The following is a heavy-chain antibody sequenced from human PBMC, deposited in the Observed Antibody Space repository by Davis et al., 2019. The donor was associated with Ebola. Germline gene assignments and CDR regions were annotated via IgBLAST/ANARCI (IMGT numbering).Heavy chain of an antibody. CDR1: GYTFTGYY. CDR3: ARSSGSAYYYGMDV. CDR2: INPNSGGT. Sequence: ASAKVSCKASGYTFTGYYMHWVRQAPGQGLEWMGWINPNSGGTNYAQKFQGWVTMTRDTSISTAYMELSRLRSDDTAVYYCARSSGSAYYYGMDVWGQGTTVTVSS. D-gene: IGHD3-10*01. V-gene: IGHV1-2*04. J-gene: IGHJ6*02.